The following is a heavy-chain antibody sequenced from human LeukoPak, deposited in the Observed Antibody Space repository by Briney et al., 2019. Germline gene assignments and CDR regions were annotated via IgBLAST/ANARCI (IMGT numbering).Heavy chain of an antibody. D-gene: IGHD5-18*01. J-gene: IGHJ6*02. Sequence: GGSLRLSCRTSGFTLGDHAMNWVRQAPGKGLEWVGFIRSVAYRGTTEYAASVKGRFTISRDDSKGVVHLQMNALKSEDTAVYYCSRGPIQLWVHNGMDVWGQGTTVTVSS. CDR2: IRSVAYRGTT. V-gene: IGHV3-49*04. CDR1: GFTLGDHA. CDR3: SRGPIQLWVHNGMDV.